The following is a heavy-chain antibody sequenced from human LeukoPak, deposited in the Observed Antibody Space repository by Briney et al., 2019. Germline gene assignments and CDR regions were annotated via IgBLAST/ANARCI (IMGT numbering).Heavy chain of an antibody. CDR2: INPNSGGT. CDR1: GGTFSSYA. Sequence: ASVKVSCKASGGTFSSYAISWVRQAPGQGLEWMGWINPNSGGTNYAQKFQGRVTMTRDTSISTAYMELSRLRSDDTAVYYCARVDSYSSGWLRSVGYYYYYYYMDVWGKGATVTVSS. J-gene: IGHJ6*03. CDR3: ARVDSYSSGWLRSVGYYYYYYYMDV. V-gene: IGHV1-2*02. D-gene: IGHD6-19*01.